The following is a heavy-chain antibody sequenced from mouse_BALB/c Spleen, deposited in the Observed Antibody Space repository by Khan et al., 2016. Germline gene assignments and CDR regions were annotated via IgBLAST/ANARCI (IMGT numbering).Heavy chain of an antibody. D-gene: IGHD2-14*01. CDR1: GYSITSDYA. CDR2: ISYSGSP. CDR3: ARGVRQGVMDS. Sequence: EVQLQESGPGLVKPSQSLSLTCTVTGYSITSDYAWNWIRQFPGNKLEWRGYISYSGSPSYNPSLKSPISITRATSKNQFFLQLNSVSPEDTATYYCARGVRQGVMDSWGQGTSVTVSS. J-gene: IGHJ4*01. V-gene: IGHV3-2*02.